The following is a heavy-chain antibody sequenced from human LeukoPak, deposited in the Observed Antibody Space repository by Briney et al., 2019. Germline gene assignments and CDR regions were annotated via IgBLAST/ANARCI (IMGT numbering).Heavy chain of an antibody. CDR1: GGSISSGSYY. V-gene: IGHV4-61*02. CDR2: IYTSGST. J-gene: IGHJ4*02. CDR3: ARAPPPRRTYGGYEYYFDY. D-gene: IGHD4-17*01. Sequence: SQTLSLTCTVSGGSISSGSYYWSWIRQPAGKGLEWIGRIYTSGSTNYNPSLKSRVTISVDTSKNQFSLKLSSVTAADTAVYYCARAPPPRRTYGGYEYYFDYWGQGTLVTVSS.